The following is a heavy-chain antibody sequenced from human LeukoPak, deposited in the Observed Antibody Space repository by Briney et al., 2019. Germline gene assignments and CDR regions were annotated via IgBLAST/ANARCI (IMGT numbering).Heavy chain of an antibody. CDR1: GFTFSSYA. Sequence: PGGSLRLSCAASGFTFSSYAMSWVRQAPGKGLEWVSAISGSGGSTYYADSVKGRFTISRDNSKNTLYLQMNSLRAEDTAVYYCAKDVKYCSSTSCPYYYYGMDVWGQGTTVTVSS. V-gene: IGHV3-23*01. CDR3: AKDVKYCSSTSCPYYYYGMDV. CDR2: ISGSGGST. D-gene: IGHD2-2*01. J-gene: IGHJ6*02.